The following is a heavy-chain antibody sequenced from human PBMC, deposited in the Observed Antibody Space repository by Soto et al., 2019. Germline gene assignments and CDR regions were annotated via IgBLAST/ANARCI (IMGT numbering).Heavy chain of an antibody. CDR2: INSDGSST. J-gene: IGHJ5*02. CDR3: ARDLGDYVTYNWFDP. Sequence: VQLVESGGGLVQPGGSLRLSCAASGFTFSSYWMHWVRQAPGKGLVWVSRINSDGSSTSYADSVKGRFTISRDNAKNTLYLQMNSLRAEDTAVYYCARDLGDYVTYNWFDPWGQGTLVTVSS. D-gene: IGHD4-17*01. V-gene: IGHV3-74*01. CDR1: GFTFSSYW.